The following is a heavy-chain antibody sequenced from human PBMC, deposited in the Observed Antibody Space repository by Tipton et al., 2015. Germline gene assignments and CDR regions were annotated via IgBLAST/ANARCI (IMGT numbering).Heavy chain of an antibody. CDR2: ISSSTSYI. Sequence: GSLRLSCAASGFTFSNYSMNWVRQAPGKGLEWVSSISSSTSYIYYADSVKGRFTISRDNARNSLYLQMNSLRAEDTAVYYCAKGLDCGGDCYAYWGQGTLVTASS. CDR1: GFTFSNYS. D-gene: IGHD2-21*01. V-gene: IGHV3-21*01. J-gene: IGHJ4*02. CDR3: AKGLDCGGDCYAY.